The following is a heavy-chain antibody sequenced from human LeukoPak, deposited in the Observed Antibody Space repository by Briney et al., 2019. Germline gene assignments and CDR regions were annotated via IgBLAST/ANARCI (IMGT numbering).Heavy chain of an antibody. CDR3: ARVDSSSWYYFDY. Sequence: SETLSLTCTVSGGSISSYYWSWIRQPPGKGLEWIGYIYYSGSTNYNPSLKSRVTISVDTSKNQFSLKLSSVTAADTAVYYCARVDSSSWYYFDYWGQGTLVTVSS. D-gene: IGHD6-13*01. CDR2: IYYSGST. J-gene: IGHJ4*02. V-gene: IGHV4-59*01. CDR1: GGSISSYY.